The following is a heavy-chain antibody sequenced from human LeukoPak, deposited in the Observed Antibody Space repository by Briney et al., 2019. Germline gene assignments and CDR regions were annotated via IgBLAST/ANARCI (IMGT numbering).Heavy chain of an antibody. CDR1: GGSISSSSYY. J-gene: IGHJ4*02. Sequence: SETLSLTCTVSGGSISSSSYYWGWIRQPPGKGLEWIGSIYYSGSTYYNPSLKSRVTISVDTSKNQFSLKLSSVTAAGTAVYYCASVSQLTGTFDYWGQGTLVTVSS. D-gene: IGHD7-27*01. V-gene: IGHV4-39*01. CDR3: ASVSQLTGTFDY. CDR2: IYYSGST.